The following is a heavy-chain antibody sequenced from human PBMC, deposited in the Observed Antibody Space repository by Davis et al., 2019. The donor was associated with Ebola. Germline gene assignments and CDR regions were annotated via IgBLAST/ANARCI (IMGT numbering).Heavy chain of an antibody. D-gene: IGHD4-17*01. J-gene: IGHJ4*02. CDR3: ARVGNPLRPATYYFDY. Sequence: AASVKVSCKASGGTFSSYAISWVRQAPGQGLEWMGWISAYNGNTNYAQKLQGRVTMTTDTSTSTAYMELRSLRSDDTAVYYCARVGNPLRPATYYFDYWGQGTLVTASS. CDR2: ISAYNGNT. CDR1: GGTFSSYA. V-gene: IGHV1-18*01.